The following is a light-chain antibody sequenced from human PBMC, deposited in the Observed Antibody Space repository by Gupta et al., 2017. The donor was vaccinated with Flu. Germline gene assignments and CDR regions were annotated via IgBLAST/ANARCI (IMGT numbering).Light chain of an antibody. Sequence: VLTQFPATLSLSPGDRASISCRASQSLSTYLAWYQQRPGQAPRLIIYDASIRADGVPDRFSGSASGSEFTLTISNLEPEDFAIYDCHQRDFGRGTRLEV. CDR1: QSLSTY. CDR3: HQRD. V-gene: IGKV3-11*01. J-gene: IGKJ2*01. CDR2: DAS.